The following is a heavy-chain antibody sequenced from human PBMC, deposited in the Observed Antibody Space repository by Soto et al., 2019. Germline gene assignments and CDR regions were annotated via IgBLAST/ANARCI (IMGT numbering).Heavy chain of an antibody. CDR1: GGSFSGYY. CDR2: IYYSGYT. V-gene: IGHV4-34*01. J-gene: IGHJ6*02. Sequence: PSATLSLTCAVYGGSFSGYYWSWIRQAPGKGLEWVGYIYYSGYTFDNPSLTSRVTLSVDTSKNQFSLKLTSVTAADKAVYYCARVGAGAAAGTGYYYGMDVWGQGTTVTVSS. CDR3: ARVGAGAAAGTGYYYGMDV. D-gene: IGHD6-13*01.